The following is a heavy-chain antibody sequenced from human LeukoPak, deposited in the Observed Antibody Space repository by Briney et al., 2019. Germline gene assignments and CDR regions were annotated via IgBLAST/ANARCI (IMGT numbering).Heavy chain of an antibody. J-gene: IGHJ4*02. D-gene: IGHD4-11*01. V-gene: IGHV3-53*01. CDR2: IYSGGTT. CDR3: AGSTVITSFDY. Sequence: GGSLRLSCAASGFTVSSNYMSWVRQAPGKGLEWGSIIYSGGTTYYTDSVKGRFTISRDNSKNTLYLQMNSLSAEDTAMYYCAGSTVITSFDYWGQGTLVTVSS. CDR1: GFTVSSNY.